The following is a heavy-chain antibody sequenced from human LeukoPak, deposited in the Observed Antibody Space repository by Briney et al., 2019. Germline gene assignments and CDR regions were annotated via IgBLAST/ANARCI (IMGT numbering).Heavy chain of an antibody. Sequence: SETLSLTCTVSGGSISSSSYYWGWIRQPPGKGLEWIGSIYHSGSTYYNPSLKSRVTISVDTSKNQFSLKLSSVTAADTAVYYCARVWDYYDSSGYYGYWGQGTLVTVSS. J-gene: IGHJ4*02. D-gene: IGHD3-22*01. CDR2: IYHSGST. CDR3: ARVWDYYDSSGYYGY. CDR1: GGSISSSSYY. V-gene: IGHV4-39*07.